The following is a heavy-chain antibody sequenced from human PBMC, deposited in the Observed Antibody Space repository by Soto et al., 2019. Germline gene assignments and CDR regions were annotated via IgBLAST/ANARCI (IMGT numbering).Heavy chain of an antibody. CDR3: ARTAAREHNWFDP. V-gene: IGHV4-31*03. CDR1: GGSISSGGYY. D-gene: IGHD6-6*01. CDR2: IYYSGST. J-gene: IGHJ5*02. Sequence: PSETLSLTCTVSGGSISSGGYYWSWIRQHPGKGLEWIGYIYYSGSTYYNPSLKSRVTISVDTSKNQFSLKLSSVTAADTAVYYCARTAAREHNWFDPWGQGTLVTVSS.